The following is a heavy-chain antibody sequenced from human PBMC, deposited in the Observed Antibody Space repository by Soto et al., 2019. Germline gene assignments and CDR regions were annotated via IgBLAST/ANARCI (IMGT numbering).Heavy chain of an antibody. V-gene: IGHV4-39*01. CDR1: GFTFSSYSMN. CDR3: ASLQLERRYYFDY. Sequence: GSLRLSCAASGFTFSSYSMNWVRQPPGKGLEWIGSIYYSGSTYYNPSLKSRVTISVDTSKNQFSLKLSSVTAADTAVYYCASLQLERRYYFDYWGQGTLVTVSS. CDR2: IYYSGST. J-gene: IGHJ4*02. D-gene: IGHD1-1*01.